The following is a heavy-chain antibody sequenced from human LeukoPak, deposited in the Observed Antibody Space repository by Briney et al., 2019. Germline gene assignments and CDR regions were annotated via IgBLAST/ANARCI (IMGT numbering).Heavy chain of an antibody. V-gene: IGHV1-2*02. D-gene: IGHD1/OR15-1a*01. Sequence: ASVKVPCNAAGYTFTVYYIYRVRQSPGQGLEWMGWINPNSGGTNYAQRFQGRVTMTRDTSISTAYMNLSNLRSDDTAFYYFARVETGNTAYDAFGIWGQGTMVTVSS. CDR1: GYTFTVYY. CDR3: ARVETGNTAYDAFGI. J-gene: IGHJ3*02. CDR2: INPNSGGT.